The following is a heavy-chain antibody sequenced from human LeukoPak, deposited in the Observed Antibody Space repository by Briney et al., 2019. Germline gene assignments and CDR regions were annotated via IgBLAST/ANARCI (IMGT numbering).Heavy chain of an antibody. D-gene: IGHD3-22*01. CDR1: GYTFTAYY. CDR2: INPDSVGT. CDR3: PRTDSSAFDI. Sequence: ASVKVSCKASGYTFTAYYMHWVPQAPGQGRKGMGRINPDSVGTNYAQNFQGRVTINRDTSISTAYIDVGSLRSGDPPRYSFPRTDSSAFDIWGQGTMVTVSS. V-gene: IGHV1-2*06. J-gene: IGHJ3*02.